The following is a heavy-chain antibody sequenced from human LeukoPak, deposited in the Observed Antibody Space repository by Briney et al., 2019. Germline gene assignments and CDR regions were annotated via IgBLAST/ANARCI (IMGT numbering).Heavy chain of an antibody. CDR2: ISSSSSYI. D-gene: IGHD7-27*01. V-gene: IGHV3-21*01. Sequence: PGGSLRLSCAASGFTFSSYSMNWVRQAPGKGLEWVSSISSSSSYIYYADSVKGRFTISRDNAKNSLYLQLNSLRDEDTAVYYCARAEPLAVTGDRLRYYYGMDVWGKGTTVTVSS. CDR3: ARAEPLAVTGDRLRYYYGMDV. CDR1: GFTFSSYS. J-gene: IGHJ6*04.